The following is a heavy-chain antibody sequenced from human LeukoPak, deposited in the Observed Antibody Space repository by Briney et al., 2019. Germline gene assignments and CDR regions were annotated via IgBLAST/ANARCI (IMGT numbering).Heavy chain of an antibody. V-gene: IGHV3-74*01. Sequence: GSLRLSCAASGFTFSSYWMHWVRQAPGKGLVWVSRINSDGSTTNYADSVKGRFTISRDNSKNTLYLQMNSLRVEDTAVYYCARDFMYSITCAGCWGQGTLVTVSS. CDR3: ARDFMYSITCAGC. J-gene: IGHJ4*02. CDR1: GFTFSSYW. CDR2: INSDGSTT. D-gene: IGHD6-13*01.